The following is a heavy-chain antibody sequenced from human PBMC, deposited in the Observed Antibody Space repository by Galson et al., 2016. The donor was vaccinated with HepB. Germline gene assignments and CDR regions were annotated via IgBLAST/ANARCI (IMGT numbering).Heavy chain of an antibody. J-gene: IGHJ4*02. CDR2: IYYSGST. CDR3: ARSRGGGARVPFDY. Sequence: LSLTCTVSGGSISSYYWSWIRQPPGKGLEWIGYIYYSGSTNYNPSLKSRVTISVDTSKNQFSLKLSSVTAADTAVYYCARSRGGGARVPFDYWGQGTLVTVSS. V-gene: IGHV4-59*01. D-gene: IGHD2-21*01. CDR1: GGSISSYY.